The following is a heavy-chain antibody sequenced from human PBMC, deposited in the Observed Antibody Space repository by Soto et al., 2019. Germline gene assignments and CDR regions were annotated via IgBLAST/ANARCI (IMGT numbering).Heavy chain of an antibody. D-gene: IGHD3-3*01. CDR2: VYHTGRT. Sequence: ASETLSLTCTVSGGSIRSGGYYWSWIRQHPGKGLEWIGYVYHTGRTSYNPSLKSRVSISMDTSKNQFSLNLDSVTAADTAVYFCARDFAYFDSWGQGTLVTASS. V-gene: IGHV4-61*08. CDR3: ARDFAYFDS. CDR1: GGSIRSGGYY. J-gene: IGHJ4*02.